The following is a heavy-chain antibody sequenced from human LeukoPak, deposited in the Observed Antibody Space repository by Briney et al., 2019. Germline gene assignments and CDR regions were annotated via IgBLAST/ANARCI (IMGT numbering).Heavy chain of an antibody. D-gene: IGHD1-26*01. V-gene: IGHV4-38-2*02. CDR1: GYSISSGYY. CDR2: FYHGGST. Sequence: PSETLSLTCSVSGYSISSGYYWGWIRQPPGKGLEWIGSFYHGGSTYYNPSLKSRVTISVDTSKNQFSLKLISVTAADTAVYYCARDGSRWFDPWGQGTLVTVSS. J-gene: IGHJ5*02. CDR3: ARDGSRWFDP.